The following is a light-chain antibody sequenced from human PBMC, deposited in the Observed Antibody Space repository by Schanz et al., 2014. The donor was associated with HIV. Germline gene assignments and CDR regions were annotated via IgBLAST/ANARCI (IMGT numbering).Light chain of an antibody. Sequence: DIQMTQSPSALSAFVGDRVTITCRASESIYKWLAWYQQKPGKAPKLLMYNGSSLESGVPSRFSGGGSGTEFTLTISGLQPEDFATYYCLQHNAYPLTFGPGTRRDI. CDR2: NGS. V-gene: IGKV1-5*03. J-gene: IGKJ5*01. CDR1: ESIYKW. CDR3: LQHNAYPLT.